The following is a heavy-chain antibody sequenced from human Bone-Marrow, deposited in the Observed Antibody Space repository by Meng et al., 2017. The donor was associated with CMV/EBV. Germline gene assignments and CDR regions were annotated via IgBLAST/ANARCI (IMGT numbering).Heavy chain of an antibody. J-gene: IGHJ6*02. CDR3: AKMMGVVPHYYYGMDV. D-gene: IGHD2-2*01. V-gene: IGHV3-53*01. Sequence: GESLKISCAASGFTVSSNYMSWVRQAPGKGLEWVSVIYSGGSTYYADSVKGRFTISRDNSKNTLYLQMNSLRAEDTAVYYCAKMMGVVPHYYYGMDVWGQGTTVTVPS. CDR2: IYSGGST. CDR1: GFTVSSNY.